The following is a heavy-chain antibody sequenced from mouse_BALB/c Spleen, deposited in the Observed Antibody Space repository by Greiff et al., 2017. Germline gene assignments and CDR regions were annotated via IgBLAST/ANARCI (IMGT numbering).Heavy chain of an antibody. J-gene: IGHJ2*01. V-gene: IGHV5-4*02. CDR1: GFTFSDYY. CDR3: ARDGDFDY. Sequence: EVQGVESGGGLVKPGGSLKLSCAASGFTFSDYYMYWVRQTPEKRLEWVATISDGGSYTYYPDSVKGRFTISRDNAKNNLYLQMSSLKSEDTAMYYCARDGDFDYWGQGTTLTVSS. CDR2: ISDGGSYT.